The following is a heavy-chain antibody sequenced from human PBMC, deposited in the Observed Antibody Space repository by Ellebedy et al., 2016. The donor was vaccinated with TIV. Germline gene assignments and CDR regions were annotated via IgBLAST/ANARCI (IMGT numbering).Heavy chain of an antibody. CDR2: IDPSDSYT. D-gene: IGHD5-18*01. CDR1: GYSFTTYW. V-gene: IGHV5-10-1*01. Sequence: GESLKISCKGSGYSFTTYWITWVRQMPGKGLEWMGRIDPSDSYTKYSPSFKGHVTISADKFNSTAHLQWSSLKASDTAMYYCARHMNTAMTNDYWGQGTLVTVSS. CDR3: ARHMNTAMTNDY. J-gene: IGHJ4*02.